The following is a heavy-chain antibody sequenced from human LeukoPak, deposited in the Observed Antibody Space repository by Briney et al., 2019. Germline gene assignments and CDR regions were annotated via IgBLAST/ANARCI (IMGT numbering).Heavy chain of an antibody. Sequence: PGGSLRLSCAASGFTFSSYAMSWVRQAPGKGLEWVSAISGSGGSTYYADSVKGRFTIARDNSKNTLYLQMNSLRAEDTAVYYCAKVPSMVRGVAFDYWGQGTLVTVSS. CDR3: AKVPSMVRGVAFDY. D-gene: IGHD3-10*01. J-gene: IGHJ4*02. CDR1: GFTFSSYA. V-gene: IGHV3-23*01. CDR2: ISGSGGST.